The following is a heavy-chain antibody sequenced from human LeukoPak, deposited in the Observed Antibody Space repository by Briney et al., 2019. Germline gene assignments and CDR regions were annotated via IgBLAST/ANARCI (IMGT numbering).Heavy chain of an antibody. CDR1: GFIFSTNW. J-gene: IGHJ5*01. V-gene: IGHV3-7*01. CDR2: IKPDGSET. Sequence: PGGSLRLSCAASGFIFSTNWMSWFRQAPGKGLEWVAHIKPDGSETYYVGSVKGRFTISRDNAKNSLYLQMYSLRADDTAVYYCATAVSVAGDSWGQGTLVTVSS. D-gene: IGHD6-19*01. CDR3: ATAVSVAGDS.